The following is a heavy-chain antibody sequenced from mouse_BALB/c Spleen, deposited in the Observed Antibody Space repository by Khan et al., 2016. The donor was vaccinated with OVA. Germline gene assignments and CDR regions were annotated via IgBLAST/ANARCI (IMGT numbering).Heavy chain of an antibody. J-gene: IGHJ3*01. CDR2: IYPGNSDT. CDR3: TDGNYDGWFAY. D-gene: IGHD2-1*01. Sequence: VQLQQSGTVLARPGASVKMSCKASGYSFTSYWMHWVKQRPGQGLEWIGGIYPGNSDTSYNQKFKGKAKLTAVTTASTAYMELSSLTNEDSAVIYCTDGNYDGWFAYWGQGTLVTVSA. CDR1: GYSFTSYW. V-gene: IGHV1-5*01.